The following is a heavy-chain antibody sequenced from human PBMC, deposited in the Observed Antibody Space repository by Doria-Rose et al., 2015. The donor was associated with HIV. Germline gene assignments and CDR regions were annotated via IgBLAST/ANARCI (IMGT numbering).Heavy chain of an antibody. CDR3: ARGRGYNYAYAP. CDR1: GGSFSGYY. J-gene: IGHJ5*02. CDR2: IDHNGST. D-gene: IGHD5-18*01. V-gene: IGHV4-34*01. Sequence: QAQLQQWGAGLLKPSETLSLTCAVYGGSFSGYYWSWIRQPPGKGLEWIGDIDHNGSTRDNPSLKRRVTISVDTSKNQFSLNLTSVAAADTAIYYCARGRGYNYAYAPWGQGTLVTVSS.